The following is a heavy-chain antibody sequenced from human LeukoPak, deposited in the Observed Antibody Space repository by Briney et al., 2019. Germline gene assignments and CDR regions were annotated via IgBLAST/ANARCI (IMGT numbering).Heavy chain of an antibody. Sequence: GGSLRLSCAASGFTFSNYAMSWVRQAPGKGLEWVSAISGSGGSTFHADSVQGRLIISRDNSKNMLYLQLNSLRVEDTAVYYCARDKIVVVVSTTHPEIWGQGTMVTLSS. CDR2: ISGSGGST. D-gene: IGHD2-15*01. CDR3: ARDKIVVVVSTTHPEI. J-gene: IGHJ3*02. CDR1: GFTFSNYA. V-gene: IGHV3-23*01.